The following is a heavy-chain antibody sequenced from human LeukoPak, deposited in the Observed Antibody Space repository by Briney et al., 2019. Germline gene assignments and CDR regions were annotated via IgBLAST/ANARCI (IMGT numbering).Heavy chain of an antibody. Sequence: GRSLRLSCVASGFIFSSYGMHWVRQAPGKGLEWVASISYDGSYENYGDSVKGGFTNPRDNSNNTLYLQMHSLRAEDTAVYYCARDLENTDMAYGGYYFDYWGQGTLVTVSA. D-gene: IGHD5-18*01. CDR3: ARDLENTDMAYGGYYFDY. V-gene: IGHV3-30*12. J-gene: IGHJ4*02. CDR2: ISYDGSYE. CDR1: GFIFSSYG.